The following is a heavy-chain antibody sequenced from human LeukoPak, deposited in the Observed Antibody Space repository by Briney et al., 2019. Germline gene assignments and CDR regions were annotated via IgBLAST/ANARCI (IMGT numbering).Heavy chain of an antibody. V-gene: IGHV3-21*04. Sequence: PGGSLRLSRAASGFTFSSYSMNWVRQAPGKGLEWVSSISSSSSYIYYADSVKGRFTISRDNAKNSLYLQMNSLRAEDTAVYYCARDLGVDAYYYDSSGFDYWGQGTLVTVSS. CDR3: ARDLGVDAYYYDSSGFDY. J-gene: IGHJ4*02. CDR2: ISSSSSYI. D-gene: IGHD3-22*01. CDR1: GFTFSSYS.